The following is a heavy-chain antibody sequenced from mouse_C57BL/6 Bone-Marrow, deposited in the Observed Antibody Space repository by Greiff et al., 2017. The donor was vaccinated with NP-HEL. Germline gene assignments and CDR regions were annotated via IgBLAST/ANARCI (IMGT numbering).Heavy chain of an antibody. CDR3: ARWGDYDCYFDY. Sequence: QVQLQQSGPELVKPGASVKISCKASGYAFSSSWMNWVKQRPGKGLEWIGRIYPGDGDTNYNGKLKGKATLTADKSSSTAYMQLSSLTSEDSAVYFCARWGDYDCYFDYWGQGTTLTVSS. D-gene: IGHD2-4*01. J-gene: IGHJ2*01. CDR1: GYAFSSSW. V-gene: IGHV1-82*01. CDR2: IYPGDGDT.